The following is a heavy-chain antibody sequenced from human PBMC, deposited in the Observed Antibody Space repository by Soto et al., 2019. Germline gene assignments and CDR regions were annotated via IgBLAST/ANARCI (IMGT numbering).Heavy chain of an antibody. CDR3: ARERGFYDSSGYYYGMDV. Sequence: QVQLVQSGAEVKKPGSSVKVSCKASGGTFSSYASSWVRQAPGQGLEWMGGIIPIFGTANYAQKFQGRVTMTADESTSTAYMELSSLRSEDTAVYYCARERGFYDSSGYYYGMDVWGQGTTVTVSS. CDR2: IIPIFGTA. D-gene: IGHD3-22*01. CDR1: GGTFSSYA. J-gene: IGHJ6*02. V-gene: IGHV1-69*01.